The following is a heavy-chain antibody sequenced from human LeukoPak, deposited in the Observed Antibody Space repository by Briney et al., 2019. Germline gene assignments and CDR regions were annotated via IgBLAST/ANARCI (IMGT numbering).Heavy chain of an antibody. Sequence: SETLSLTCTLSGGSISSYYWTWIRQSPGKGLEWIGYIYYSGNTNYNPSLKSRVTISVDTSKNQFSLKLHSVTAADTAVYYCARAVRDRKYGYAFDIWGQGTMVTVSS. V-gene: IGHV4-59*01. J-gene: IGHJ3*02. CDR3: ARAVRDRKYGYAFDI. D-gene: IGHD4-17*01. CDR1: GGSISSYY. CDR2: IYYSGNT.